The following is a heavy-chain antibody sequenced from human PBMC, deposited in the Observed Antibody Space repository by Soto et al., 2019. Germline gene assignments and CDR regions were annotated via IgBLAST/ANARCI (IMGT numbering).Heavy chain of an antibody. V-gene: IGHV1-18*01. Sequence: ASVKVSCKASGYTFTSYGISWVRQAPGQGLEWMGWISAYNGNTNYAQKLQGRVTMTTGTSTSTAYMELRSLRSDDTAVYYCARVPPSTMVRGPRYWFDPWGQGTLVTVSS. J-gene: IGHJ5*02. CDR1: GYTFTSYG. D-gene: IGHD3-10*01. CDR3: ARVPPSTMVRGPRYWFDP. CDR2: ISAYNGNT.